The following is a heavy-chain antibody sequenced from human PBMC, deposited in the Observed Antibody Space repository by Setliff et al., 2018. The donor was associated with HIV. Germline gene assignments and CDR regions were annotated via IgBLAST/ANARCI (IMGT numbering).Heavy chain of an antibody. J-gene: IGHJ4*02. D-gene: IGHD3-10*02. Sequence: PGGSLRLSCEASGFSFSRYGMHWVRQGPGRVLEWVTLIKYDGSYEFYAESVKGRFTISRDNAKNSLYLQMNSLRAEDTAMYYCARDKGPPPVVHLDYWGQGTLVTVSS. V-gene: IGHV3-33*01. CDR1: GFSFSRYG. CDR3: ARDKGPPPVVHLDY. CDR2: IKYDGSYE.